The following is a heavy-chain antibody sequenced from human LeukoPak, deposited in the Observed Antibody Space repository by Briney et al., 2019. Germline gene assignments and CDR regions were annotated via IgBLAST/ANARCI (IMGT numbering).Heavy chain of an antibody. V-gene: IGHV3-21*01. D-gene: IGHD3-22*01. J-gene: IGHJ4*02. Sequence: PGGSLRLSCAASGFTFSDYYMSWVRQAPGKGLEWVSSISSSSSYIYYADSVKGRFTISRDNAKNSLYLQMNSLRAEDTAVYYCARDYYDSSGYYYGYEEPSYYFDYWGQGTLVTVSS. CDR3: ARDYYDSSGYYYGYEEPSYYFDY. CDR1: GFTFSDYY. CDR2: ISSSSSYI.